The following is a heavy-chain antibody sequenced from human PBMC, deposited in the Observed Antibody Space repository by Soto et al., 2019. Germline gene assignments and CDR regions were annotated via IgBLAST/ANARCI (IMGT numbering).Heavy chain of an antibody. CDR2: IYYNGNT. CDR1: NGSLSSYY. V-gene: IGHV4-59*01. CDR3: ARKKDYYDSSGYYPKSPFDY. J-gene: IGHJ4*02. Sequence: SETLSLTCTVSNGSLSSYYWSWIRQPPGKGLEWIGYIYYNGNTKYNPSLKSRVSISLGTSKNQFSLRLTSVTAADTAMYYCARKKDYYDSSGYYPKSPFDYWGQGTLVTVSS. D-gene: IGHD3-22*01.